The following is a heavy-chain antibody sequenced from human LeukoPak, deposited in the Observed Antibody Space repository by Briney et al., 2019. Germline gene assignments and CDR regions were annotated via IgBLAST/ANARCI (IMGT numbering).Heavy chain of an antibody. V-gene: IGHV3-7*03. CDR3: TRQNYYGSGSYYNVQDY. J-gene: IGHJ4*02. D-gene: IGHD3-10*01. CDR2: INEDGGEI. CDR1: GFTFSNSW. Sequence: GGSLRLSCAASGFTFSNSWMTWVRQAPKKGLEWVASINEDGGEIHYVDSVKGRFTISRDNAKNSLYLQMNSLTAEDTAVYYCTRQNYYGSGSYYNVQDYWGQGTLVTVSS.